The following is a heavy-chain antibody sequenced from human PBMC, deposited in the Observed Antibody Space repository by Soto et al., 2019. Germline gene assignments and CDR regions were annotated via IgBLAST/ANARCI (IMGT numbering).Heavy chain of an antibody. V-gene: IGHV3-9*01. CDR1: GFTFDDYA. D-gene: IGHD6-19*01. J-gene: IGHJ6*02. CDR2: ISWNSGSI. CDR3: AKDLSVAGTHYYYGMDV. Sequence: EVQLVESGGGLVQPGRSLRLSCAASGFTFDDYAMHWVRQAPGKGLEWVSGISWNSGSIGYADSVKGRFTISRDNAKNSLYLQMNSLRAEDTALYYCAKDLSVAGTHYYYGMDVWGQGTTVTVSS.